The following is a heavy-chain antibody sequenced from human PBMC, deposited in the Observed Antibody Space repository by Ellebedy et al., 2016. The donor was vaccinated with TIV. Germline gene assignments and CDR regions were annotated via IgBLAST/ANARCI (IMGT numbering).Heavy chain of an antibody. V-gene: IGHV3-23*01. CDR3: AREDAGTRSCISTRCPRGSAFDI. CDR1: GFTLRNYD. CDR2: IRASGGST. Sequence: PGGSLRLSCAVSGFTLRNYDMSWVRQAPGKGLEWVSVIRASGGSTYYGDSVKGRFTISRDNLKNTLYLQMNSLRADDTAVYYCAREDAGTRSCISTRCPRGSAFDIWGQGTMVTVSS. D-gene: IGHD2-2*01. J-gene: IGHJ3*02.